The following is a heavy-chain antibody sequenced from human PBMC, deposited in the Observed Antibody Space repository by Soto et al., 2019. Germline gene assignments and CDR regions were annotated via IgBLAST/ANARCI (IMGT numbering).Heavy chain of an antibody. CDR2: ISSSGSTI. Sequence: PGGSLRFSCAASGFTFSSYEMNWVRQAPGKGLEWVSYISSSGSTIYYADSVKGRFTISRDNAKNSLYLQMNSLRAEDTAVYYCASAYDYSNYGYGMDVWGQGTTVTVSS. CDR1: GFTFSSYE. V-gene: IGHV3-48*03. J-gene: IGHJ6*02. D-gene: IGHD4-4*01. CDR3: ASAYDYSNYGYGMDV.